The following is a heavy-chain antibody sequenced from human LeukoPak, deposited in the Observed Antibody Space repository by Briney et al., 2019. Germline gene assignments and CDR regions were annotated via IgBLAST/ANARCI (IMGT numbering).Heavy chain of an antibody. CDR3: ARDGGTRLKYSFGYGDY. CDR1: GFTFSSYA. J-gene: IGHJ4*02. V-gene: IGHV3-48*03. D-gene: IGHD3-22*01. Sequence: GGSLRLSCAASGFTFSSYAMSWVRQAPGKGLEWVSYISSGGDTIYYADSVEGRFTISRDNAKNSLYLQMNSLRAEDTAVYYCARDGGTRLKYSFGYGDYWGQGTLVTVSS. CDR2: ISSGGDTI.